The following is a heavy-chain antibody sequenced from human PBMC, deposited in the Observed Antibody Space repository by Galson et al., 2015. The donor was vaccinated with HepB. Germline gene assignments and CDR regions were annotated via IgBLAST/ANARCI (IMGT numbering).Heavy chain of an antibody. CDR2: IKQDGSEK. CDR1: GFTFSSYW. CDR3: ARAVRDCSSTSCPPYFDY. D-gene: IGHD2-2*01. Sequence: SLRLSCAASGFTFSSYWMSWVRQAPGKGLEWVANIKQDGSEKYYVDSVKGRFTISRDNAKNSLYLQMNSLRAEDTAVYYCARAVRDCSSTSCPPYFDYWGQGTLVTVSS. J-gene: IGHJ4*02. V-gene: IGHV3-7*03.